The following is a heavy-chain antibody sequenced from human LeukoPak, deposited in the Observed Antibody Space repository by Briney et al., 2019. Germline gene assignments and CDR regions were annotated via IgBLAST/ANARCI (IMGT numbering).Heavy chain of an antibody. D-gene: IGHD3-22*01. CDR3: ARAPYYYDSSGYSTYNWFDP. V-gene: IGHV4-30-2*01. CDR1: GGSISSGGYS. Sequence: SETLSLTCAVSGGSISSGGYSWSWIRQPPGKGLEWIGYIYHSGSTYYNPSLKSRVTISVDRSKNQFSPKLSSVTAADTAVYYCARAPYYYDSSGYSTYNWFDPRGQGTLVTVSS. J-gene: IGHJ5*02. CDR2: IYHSGST.